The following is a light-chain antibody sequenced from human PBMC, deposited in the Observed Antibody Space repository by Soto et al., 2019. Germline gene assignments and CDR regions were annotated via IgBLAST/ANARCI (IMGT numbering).Light chain of an antibody. V-gene: IGKV1-39*01. J-gene: IGKJ4*01. Sequence: AYFVERFPVPCRASQSISSYLNWYQQKPGKAPKLLIYAASSLQSGVPSRFSGSGSGTDFTLTISSLQPEDFATYYCQQSYSTRLTFGGGTKVDIK. CDR2: AAS. CDR3: QQSYSTRLT. CDR1: QSISSY.